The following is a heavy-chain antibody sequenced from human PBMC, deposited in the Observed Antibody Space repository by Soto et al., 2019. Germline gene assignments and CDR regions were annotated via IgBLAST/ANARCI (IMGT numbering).Heavy chain of an antibody. D-gene: IGHD3-10*01. CDR2: INHSGST. CDR1: GGSFSGYY. V-gene: IGHV4-34*01. Sequence: QVQLQQWGAGLLKPSETLSLTCAVYGGSFSGYYWSWIRQPPGKGLEWIGEINHSGSTNYNPSLXGXAXIXXAASKNQFSLKLSSVTAADTAVYYCAGGYGGNFDYWGQGTLVTVSS. CDR3: AGGYGGNFDY. J-gene: IGHJ4*02.